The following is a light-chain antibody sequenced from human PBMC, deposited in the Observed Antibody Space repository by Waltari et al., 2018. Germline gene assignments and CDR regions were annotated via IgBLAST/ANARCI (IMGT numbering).Light chain of an antibody. CDR3: QKNEALPAT. CDR2: ASS. Sequence: EIVLTQSPAPLSFSPRERATLSCRASQSIGKYLIWYQQKPGQAPRLLTYASSIRATGIPDRFSDSGSGTDFSLTISSLEPEDFAVYYCQKNEALPATFGQGTKVEIK. V-gene: IGKV3-20*01. J-gene: IGKJ1*01. CDR1: QSIGKY.